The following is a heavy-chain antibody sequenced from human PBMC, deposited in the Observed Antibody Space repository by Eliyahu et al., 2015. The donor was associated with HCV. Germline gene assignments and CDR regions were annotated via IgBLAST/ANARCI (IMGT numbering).Heavy chain of an antibody. D-gene: IGHD3-10*01. CDR2: IWYDGSNK. Sequence: QVQLVESGGGVVQPGRSLRLSCAASGFTFSSYGMXWVRQAPGKGLEWVAVIWYDGSNKYYADSVKGRFTISRDNSKNTLYLQMNSLRAEDTAVYYCARDSSLVRGVREGSGSGLEYWGQGTLVTVSS. V-gene: IGHV3-33*01. J-gene: IGHJ4*02. CDR1: GFTFSSYG. CDR3: ARDSSLVRGVREGSGSGLEY.